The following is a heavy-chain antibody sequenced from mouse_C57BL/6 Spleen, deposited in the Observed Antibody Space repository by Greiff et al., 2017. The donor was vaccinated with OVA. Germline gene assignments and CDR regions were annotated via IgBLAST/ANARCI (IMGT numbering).Heavy chain of an antibody. CDR1: GYTFTSYW. CDR2: IHPNSGST. CDR3: AREGYYYGSSSWFAY. V-gene: IGHV1-64*01. J-gene: IGHJ3*01. Sequence: QVQLQQSGAELVKPGASVKLSCKASGYTFTSYWMHWVKQRPGQGLEWIGMIHPNSGSTNYNEKFKSKATLTVDKSSSTAYMQLSSLTSEDSAVYYCAREGYYYGSSSWFAYWGQGTLVTISA. D-gene: IGHD1-1*01.